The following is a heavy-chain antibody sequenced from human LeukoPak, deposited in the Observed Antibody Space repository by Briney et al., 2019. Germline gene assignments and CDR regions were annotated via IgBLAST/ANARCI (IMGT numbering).Heavy chain of an antibody. D-gene: IGHD6-19*01. Sequence: GRSLRLSCAASGFTFDDYAMHWVRQAPGKGLEWVSGISWNSGSIGYADSVKGRFTISRDNAKNSLYLQMNSLRAEDVALYYCAKGHSSGWYGEDWFDPWGQGTLVTVSS. CDR2: ISWNSGSI. CDR3: AKGHSSGWYGEDWFDP. V-gene: IGHV3-9*03. J-gene: IGHJ5*02. CDR1: GFTFDDYA.